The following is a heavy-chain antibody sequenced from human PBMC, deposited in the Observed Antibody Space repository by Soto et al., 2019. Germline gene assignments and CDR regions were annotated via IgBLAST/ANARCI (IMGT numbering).Heavy chain of an antibody. J-gene: IGHJ4*02. V-gene: IGHV5-10-1*01. Sequence: GESLKISCKGSGYSFTNYWINWVRQMSGKGLEWMGRIDPSGSYTNYSPSFQGHVTISVDKSITTAYLQWSSLQASDTAMYYCAIRTPSKDYWGQGTLVTVSS. CDR3: AIRTPSKDY. D-gene: IGHD1-7*01. CDR1: GYSFTNYW. CDR2: IDPSGSYT.